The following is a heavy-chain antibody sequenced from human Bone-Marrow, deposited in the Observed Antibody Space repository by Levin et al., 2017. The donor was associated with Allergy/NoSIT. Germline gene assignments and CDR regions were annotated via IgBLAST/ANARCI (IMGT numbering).Heavy chain of an antibody. J-gene: IGHJ3*02. Sequence: GESLKISCKASGYTFTSYGISWVRQAPGQGLEWMGWISAYNGNTNYAQKLQGRVTMTTDTSTSTAYMELRSLRSDDTAVYYCARAHIVVVTAQKDAFDIWGQGTMVTVSS. CDR2: ISAYNGNT. CDR3: ARAHIVVVTAQKDAFDI. CDR1: GYTFTSYG. V-gene: IGHV1-18*01. D-gene: IGHD2-21*02.